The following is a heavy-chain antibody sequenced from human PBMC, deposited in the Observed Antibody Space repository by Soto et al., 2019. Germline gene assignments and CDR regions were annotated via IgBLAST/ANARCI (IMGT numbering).Heavy chain of an antibody. CDR2: INPSVGST. Sequence: GASVKVSCKASGYTFTSYYMHWVRQAPGQGLEWMGIINPSVGSTSYAQKFQGRVTMTRDTSTSTVYMELSSLRSEDTAVYYCARVRRGDQTYYYGSGSYYIAFDIWGQGTMVTVSS. J-gene: IGHJ3*02. CDR1: GYTFTSYY. V-gene: IGHV1-46*01. D-gene: IGHD3-10*01. CDR3: ARVRRGDQTYYYGSGSYYIAFDI.